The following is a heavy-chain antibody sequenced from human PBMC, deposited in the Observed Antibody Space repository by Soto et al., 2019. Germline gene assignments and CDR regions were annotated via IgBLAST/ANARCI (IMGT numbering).Heavy chain of an antibody. CDR1: GGSLSSSSYY. CDR3: AGQSAFSWYDY. V-gene: IGHV4-39*01. Sequence: QLQLQESGPGLLKPSETLSLTCTVSGGSLSSSSYYWGWIRQPPGKGLEWIGSIYYSGSTYSNPSLKSRVTISVDTSKNQFSLKLSSVTAADTAVYYCAGQSAFSWYDYWGQGTLVTVSS. J-gene: IGHJ4*02. CDR2: IYYSGST. D-gene: IGHD6-13*01.